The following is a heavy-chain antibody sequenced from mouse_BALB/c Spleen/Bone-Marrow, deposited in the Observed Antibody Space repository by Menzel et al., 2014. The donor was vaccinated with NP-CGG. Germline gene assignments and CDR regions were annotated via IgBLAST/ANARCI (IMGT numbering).Heavy chain of an antibody. J-gene: IGHJ2*01. CDR3: TTLARNYFDY. CDR2: VYPGNSDT. CDR1: GYTFTSYW. V-gene: IGHV1-5*01. Sequence: EVKLMESGTVLARPGASVKMSCKASGYTFTSYWMHWVKQRPGQGLEWIGTVYPGNSDTTYNQKFEGKAKLTAVTSTSTAYMELSSLANEDSAVYYCTTLARNYFDYWGQGTTLTVSS.